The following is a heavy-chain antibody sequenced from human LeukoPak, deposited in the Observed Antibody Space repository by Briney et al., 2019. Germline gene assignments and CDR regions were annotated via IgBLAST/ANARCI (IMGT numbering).Heavy chain of an antibody. CDR1: GYSITSGSYY. CDR3: ARDNHPYYYDSLGYYAFDI. J-gene: IGHJ3*02. CDR2: LYYSGTS. D-gene: IGHD3-22*01. Sequence: SETLSLACSVYGYSITSGSYYWGWIRQPPGKGLEWIGRLYYSGTSYSTPSLRSRLTMTADTSKTQFSLSLTSVTAADTAVYYCARDNHPYYYDSLGYYAFDIWGQGTVVTVSS. V-gene: IGHV4-39*07.